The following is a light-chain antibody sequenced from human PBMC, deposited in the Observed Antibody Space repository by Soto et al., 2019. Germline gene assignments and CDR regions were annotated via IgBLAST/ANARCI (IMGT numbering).Light chain of an antibody. CDR1: SGHSSYA. CDR3: QTWVTGIVV. CDR2: LNIDGSH. J-gene: IGLJ2*01. Sequence: QAVVTQSPSASASLGPSVKLTCTLSSGHSSYAIAWHQQQPEKGPRYLMNLNIDGSHSKGDGIPDRFSGSSSGAERYLTISSLQSEDEADYYCQTWVTGIVVFGGGTKLTVL. V-gene: IGLV4-69*01.